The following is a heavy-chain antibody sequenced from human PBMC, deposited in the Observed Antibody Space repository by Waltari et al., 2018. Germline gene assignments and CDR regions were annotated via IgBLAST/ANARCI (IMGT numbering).Heavy chain of an antibody. CDR2: ISYDGSNK. Sequence: QVQLVESGGGVVQPGRSLRLSCAASGFTFSSYGMHWVRQAPGKGVEGVAVISYDGSNKYYADSVKGRFTISRDNSKNTLYLQMNSLRAEDTAVYYCAKVSTVGTWPDVWGQGTTVTVSS. J-gene: IGHJ6*02. CDR1: GFTFSSYG. CDR3: AKVSTVGTWPDV. V-gene: IGHV3-30*18.